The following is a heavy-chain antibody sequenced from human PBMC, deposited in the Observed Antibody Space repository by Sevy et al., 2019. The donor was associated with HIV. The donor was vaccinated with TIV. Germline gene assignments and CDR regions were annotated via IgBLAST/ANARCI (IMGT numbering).Heavy chain of an antibody. D-gene: IGHD7-27*01. CDR1: GFTFSSYS. J-gene: IGHJ6*02. V-gene: IGHV3-48*02. CDR2: ISSSSSTI. CDR3: ARDGDLSVYYYYGMDV. Sequence: GGSLRLSCVASGFTFSSYSMNWVRQAPGKGLEWVSYISSSSSTIYYADSVKGRFTISRDNAKNSLYLQMNSLRDEDTAVYYCARDGDLSVYYYYGMDVWGQGTTVTVSS.